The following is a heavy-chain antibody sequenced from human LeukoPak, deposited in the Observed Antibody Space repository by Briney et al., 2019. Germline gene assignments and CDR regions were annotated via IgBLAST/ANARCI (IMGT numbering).Heavy chain of an antibody. V-gene: IGHV3-48*04. CDR1: AFTFSSYT. CDR3: ASWGIYYYYYMDV. J-gene: IGHJ6*03. Sequence: PGGSLRLSCAASAFTFSSYTMNWVRQAPGKGLEWVSHISSSGSTIYYADSVKGRFTISRDNAKNSLYLQMNSLRAEDTAVYYCASWGIYYYYYMDVWGKGTTVTVSS. D-gene: IGHD6-13*01. CDR2: ISSSGSTI.